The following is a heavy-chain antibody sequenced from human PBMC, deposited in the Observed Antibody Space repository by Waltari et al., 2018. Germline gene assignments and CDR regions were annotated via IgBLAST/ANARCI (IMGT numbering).Heavy chain of an antibody. D-gene: IGHD2-15*01. CDR2: IYPGDSDT. J-gene: IGHJ3*02. V-gene: IGHV5-51*01. Sequence: EVQLVQSGAEVKKPGESLKISCKGSGYSFTSYWIGWVRQMPGKGLEWIGIIYPGDSDTRYSPAFQGPATISADKSISTAYLQWSSLKASDTAMYYCAKGTAVVEDAFDIWGQGTMVTVSS. CDR1: GYSFTSYW. CDR3: AKGTAVVEDAFDI.